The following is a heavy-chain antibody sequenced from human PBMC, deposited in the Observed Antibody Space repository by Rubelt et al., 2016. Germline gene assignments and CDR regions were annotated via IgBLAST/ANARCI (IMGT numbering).Heavy chain of an antibody. J-gene: IGHJ5*02. D-gene: IGHD5-12*01. CDR2: ISAYNGNT. Sequence: QVQLVQSGAEVKKPGASVKVSCKASGYTFTSYGISWVRQAPGQGLEWMGWISAYNGNTNYAQKLQGRVTMTTDTSTSTAYMGLGGLRSDETAVYYCAREPTTRFTSTGWFDPWGQGTLVTVSS. V-gene: IGHV1-18*01. CDR1: GYTFTSYG. CDR3: AREPTTRFTSTGWFDP.